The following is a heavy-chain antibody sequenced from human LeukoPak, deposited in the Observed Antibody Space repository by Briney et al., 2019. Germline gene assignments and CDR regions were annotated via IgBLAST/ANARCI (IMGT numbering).Heavy chain of an antibody. D-gene: IGHD6-19*01. Sequence: SQTLSLTCAVYGGSFSGYYWSWIRQPPGKGLEWIGEINHSGSTNYNPSLKSRVTIPVDTSKNQFSLKLSSVTAADTAVYYCARGRTPGIAVAGRSFDYWGQGTLVTVSS. V-gene: IGHV4-34*01. CDR1: GGSFSGYY. CDR3: ARGRTPGIAVAGRSFDY. J-gene: IGHJ4*02. CDR2: INHSGST.